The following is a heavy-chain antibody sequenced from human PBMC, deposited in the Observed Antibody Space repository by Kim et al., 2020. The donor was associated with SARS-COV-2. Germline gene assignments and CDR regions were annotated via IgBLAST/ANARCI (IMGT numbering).Heavy chain of an antibody. Sequence: GGSLRLSCASSGFIFSDYWMDWVRQAPGKGLVWVSRIKSDGSSTSYADSVKGRFTISRDNAKNTLYLLMNSLRAEDTAVYYCVRDGVSSSSECDYWGQGIRVPVSS. CDR3: VRDGVSSSSECDY. J-gene: IGHJ4*02. CDR2: IKSDGSST. CDR1: GFIFSDYW. D-gene: IGHD6-6*01. V-gene: IGHV3-74*01.